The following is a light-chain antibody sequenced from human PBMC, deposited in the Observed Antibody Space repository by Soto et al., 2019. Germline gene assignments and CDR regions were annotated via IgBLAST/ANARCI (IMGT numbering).Light chain of an antibody. Sequence: QSVLTQPASVSGSPGQSITISCTETSSDVGSYNLVSWYQQYPGKAPKLMIYEGSKRPSGVSNRFSGSKSGNTASLTISGLQAEDEADYYCCSYARSSTYYVFGTGTKLTVL. CDR1: SSDVGSYNL. J-gene: IGLJ1*01. CDR2: EGS. V-gene: IGLV2-23*01. CDR3: CSYARSSTYYV.